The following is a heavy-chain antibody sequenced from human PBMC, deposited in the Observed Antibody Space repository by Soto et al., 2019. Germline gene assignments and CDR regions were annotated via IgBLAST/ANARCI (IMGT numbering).Heavy chain of an antibody. CDR2: ISGSGSTI. CDR3: AKVFYYYDSSGYYYSDY. D-gene: IGHD3-22*01. V-gene: IGHV3-23*01. CDR1: GFTFSSYA. J-gene: IGHJ4*02. Sequence: PGGSLRLSCAASGFTFSSYAVSWVRQAPGKGPEWISSISGSGSTIYYADSVKGRFTISRDNSKNTLYLQMSSLRAEDTAVYYCAKVFYYYDSSGYYYSDYWGQGTLVTVSS.